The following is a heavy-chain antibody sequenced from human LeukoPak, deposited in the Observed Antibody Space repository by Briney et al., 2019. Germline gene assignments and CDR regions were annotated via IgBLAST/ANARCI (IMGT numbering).Heavy chain of an antibody. J-gene: IGHJ4*02. CDR1: GFNFSSYG. CDR3: AKGLAVAGREYYFDY. V-gene: IGHV3-33*06. CDR2: IWYDGSNK. D-gene: IGHD6-19*01. Sequence: GGYLSLSCAASGFNFSSYGMHWVRQAPGKGLEWVAVIWYDGSNKYYADSVKGRFTISRDNSKNTLYLQMNSLRAEETAVYYCAKGLAVAGREYYFDYWGQGTLVTVSS.